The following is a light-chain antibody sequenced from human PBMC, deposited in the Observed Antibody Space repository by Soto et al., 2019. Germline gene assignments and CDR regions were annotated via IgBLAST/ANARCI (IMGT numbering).Light chain of an antibody. V-gene: IGKV3D-7*01. Sequence: EIVLTHSPGTLSLSPGERATLSCRASLTISDNYLAWYQQRPGQAPRLLIYRASTRATGVPARFSGSGSGTEFTLTISSLQSEDFAVYSCLQYHNLWAFGQGTKVDIK. CDR3: LQYHNLWA. J-gene: IGKJ1*01. CDR2: RAS. CDR1: LTISDNY.